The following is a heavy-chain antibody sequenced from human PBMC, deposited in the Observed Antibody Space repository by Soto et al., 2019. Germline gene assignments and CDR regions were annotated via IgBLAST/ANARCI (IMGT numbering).Heavy chain of an antibody. Sequence: GSLRLSCVASGFTFSSYHMHWVRQAPGKGLEWVAVIEYDGRKESYADSVKGRFTISRDNPKNTLYLQMNSLRAEDTAVYYCAKQQFGLDYWGQGTLVTVSS. J-gene: IGHJ4*02. D-gene: IGHD3-10*01. CDR3: AKQQFGLDY. CDR1: GFTFSSYH. CDR2: IEYDGRKE. V-gene: IGHV3-30*18.